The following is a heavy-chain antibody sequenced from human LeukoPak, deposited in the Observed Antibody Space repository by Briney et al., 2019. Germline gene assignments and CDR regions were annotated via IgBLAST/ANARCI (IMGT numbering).Heavy chain of an antibody. CDR2: INPNSGGT. V-gene: IGHV1-2*02. Sequence: GASVKVSCKASGYTFTSYDINWVRQATGQGLEWMGWINPNSGGTNYAQKFQGRVTMTRDTSISTAYMELSRLRSDDTAVYYCARCGGDCYFLPFDYWGQGTLVTVSS. D-gene: IGHD2-21*02. J-gene: IGHJ4*02. CDR3: ARCGGDCYFLPFDY. CDR1: GYTFTSYD.